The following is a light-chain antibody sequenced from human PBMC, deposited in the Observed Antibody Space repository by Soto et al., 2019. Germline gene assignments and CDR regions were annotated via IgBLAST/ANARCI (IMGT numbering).Light chain of an antibody. CDR2: EVT. CDR3: VSYATSTTLYV. J-gene: IGLJ1*01. Sequence: QSVLTQPASVSGSRGQSFASSSTSTTSNPGSFYYVSWYQHHPGNAPTLMIYEVTRRPSGVSSCFSGSKSGNTASLTISGLQAEDEADYYCVSYATSTTLYVFGSGTKVTVL. V-gene: IGLV2-14*01. CDR1: TSNPGSFYY.